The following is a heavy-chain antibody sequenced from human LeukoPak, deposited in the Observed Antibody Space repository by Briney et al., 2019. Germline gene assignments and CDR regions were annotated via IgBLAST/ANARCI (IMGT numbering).Heavy chain of an antibody. CDR3: ARDGIERGYSGYDLAY. Sequence: ASVKVSCKASGYTFTSYYMHWVRQAPGQGLEWMGIINPSGGSTSYAQKFQGRVTMTRDTSTSTVYMELSSLRSEDTAVYYCARDGIERGYSGYDLAYRGQGTLVTVSS. D-gene: IGHD5-12*01. CDR1: GYTFTSYY. J-gene: IGHJ4*02. CDR2: INPSGGST. V-gene: IGHV1-46*01.